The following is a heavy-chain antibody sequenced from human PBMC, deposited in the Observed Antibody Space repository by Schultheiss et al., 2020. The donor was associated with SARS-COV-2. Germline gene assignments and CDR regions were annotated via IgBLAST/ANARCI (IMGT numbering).Heavy chain of an antibody. V-gene: IGHV4-31*03. Sequence: SETLSLTCTVSGGSISSGGYYWSWIRQHPGKGLEWIGYIYYSGSTYYNPSLKSRVTISVDTSKNQFSLKLSSVTAADTAVYYCASRPTTVTTWYYYGMDVWGQGTTVTVSS. D-gene: IGHD4-17*01. CDR1: GGSISSGGYY. J-gene: IGHJ6*02. CDR2: IYYSGST. CDR3: ASRPTTVTTWYYYGMDV.